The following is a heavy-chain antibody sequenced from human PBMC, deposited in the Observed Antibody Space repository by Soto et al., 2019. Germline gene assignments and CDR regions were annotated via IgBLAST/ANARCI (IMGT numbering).Heavy chain of an antibody. V-gene: IGHV4-39*01. CDR3: VRVEMYAGEFTPNFDR. CDR1: GDSLRSSYLY. D-gene: IGHD2-8*01. CDR2: IYYTGNT. J-gene: IGHJ4*02. Sequence: SETLCLTCTASGDSLRSSYLYWGWLPQSTGLGLEGIGSIYYTGNTYYNSSLKRRVSISVDMATNEISLRLKAESGADTAVYHCVRVEMYAGEFTPNFDRWGQGALDTVS.